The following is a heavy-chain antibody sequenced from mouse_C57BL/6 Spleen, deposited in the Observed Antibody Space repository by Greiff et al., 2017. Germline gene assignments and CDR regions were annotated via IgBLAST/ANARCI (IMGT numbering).Heavy chain of an antibody. V-gene: IGHV1-61*01. J-gene: IGHJ2*01. CDR3: ARGASSGPSYYFDY. CDR2: IYPSDSET. Sequence: VQLQQPGAELVRPGSSVKLSCKASGYTVTSYWMDWVKQRPGQGLEWIGNIYPSDSETPYNQKFKDKATLTVDKSSSTAYMQLSSLTSEDSAFYYCARGASSGPSYYFDYWGQGTTLTVSS. D-gene: IGHD3-2*02. CDR1: GYTVTSYW.